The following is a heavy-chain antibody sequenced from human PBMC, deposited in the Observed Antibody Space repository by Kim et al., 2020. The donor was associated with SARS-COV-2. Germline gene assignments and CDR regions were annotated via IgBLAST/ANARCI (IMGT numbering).Heavy chain of an antibody. V-gene: IGHV4-34*01. J-gene: IGHJ6*02. CDR3: ARGWYSSSWYGMDV. Sequence: SETLSLTCAVYGGSFSGYYWSWIRQPPGKGLEWIGEINHSGSTNYNPSLKSRVTISVDTSKNQFSLKLSSVTAADTAVYYCARGWYSSSWYGMDVWGQGTTVTVSS. D-gene: IGHD6-13*01. CDR1: GGSFSGYY. CDR2: INHSGST.